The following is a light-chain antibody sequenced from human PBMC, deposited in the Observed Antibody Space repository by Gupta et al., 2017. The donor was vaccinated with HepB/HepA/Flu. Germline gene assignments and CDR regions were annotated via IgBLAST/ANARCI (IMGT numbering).Light chain of an antibody. Sequence: EIVMTQSPATLSVSLGERATLSCRASQNIGSDLAWYQQKPGQSPRLLIYSVSTRATGVLARFSGSGSGTEFTVTISSVQSEDFAVYFCQQYNNRPPWTFGQGTRVEIK. CDR1: QNIGSD. V-gene: IGKV3-15*01. J-gene: IGKJ1*01. CDR2: SVS. CDR3: QQYNNRPPWT.